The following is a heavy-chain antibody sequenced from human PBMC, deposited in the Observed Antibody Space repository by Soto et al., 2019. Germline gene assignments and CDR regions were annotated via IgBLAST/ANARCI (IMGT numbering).Heavy chain of an antibody. CDR2: IYWDDDN. D-gene: IGHD6-19*01. V-gene: IGHV2-5*02. CDR1: GFSLTSTAVG. J-gene: IGHJ4*02. CDR3: AHGSGWLYDY. Sequence: QITLKESGPTLVKPTQTLTLTCTFSGFSLTSTAVGVNWIRQPPGKALEWLALIYWDDDNQYSPSLKNRLSITKDTSKNQVVLTMTNMDPVDTSTYYCAHGSGWLYDYLGPGILVTVSS.